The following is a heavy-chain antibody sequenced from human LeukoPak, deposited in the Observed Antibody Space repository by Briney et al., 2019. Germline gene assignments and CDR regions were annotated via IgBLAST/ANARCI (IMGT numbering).Heavy chain of an antibody. CDR2: IYPGDSDI. CDR1: GYSFSSYR. D-gene: IGHD3-10*01. J-gene: IGHJ4*02. V-gene: IGHV5-51*01. CDR3: ARGPMGLN. Sequence: GESLKISCKGSGYSFSSYRIAWVRQMPGKGLEWMGIIYPGDSDIKYSPSFQGQVIISADKSISTAYLQWSSLKASDTAMYYCARGPMGLNWGQGTLVTVSS.